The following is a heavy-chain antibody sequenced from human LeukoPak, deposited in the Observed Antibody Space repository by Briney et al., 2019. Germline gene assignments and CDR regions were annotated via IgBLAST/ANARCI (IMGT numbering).Heavy chain of an antibody. J-gene: IGHJ5*02. Sequence: GASVKVSCKASGYTFTSYGISWVRQAPGQGLEWMGWISAYNGNTNYAQKLQGRVTMTTDTSTSTAYMELRSLRSDDTAVYYCARGVTPRYYDLNWFDPWGQGTLVTVSS. CDR3: ARGVTPRYYDLNWFDP. D-gene: IGHD3-22*01. CDR2: ISAYNGNT. CDR1: GYTFTSYG. V-gene: IGHV1-18*01.